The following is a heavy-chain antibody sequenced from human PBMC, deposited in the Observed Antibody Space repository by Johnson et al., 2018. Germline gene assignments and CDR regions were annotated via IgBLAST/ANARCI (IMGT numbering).Heavy chain of an antibody. CDR3: TAELLDAFDI. D-gene: IGHD1-7*01. CDR2: IRGSGGST. J-gene: IGHJ3*02. CDR1: GFTFSSYA. V-gene: IGHV3-23*04. Sequence: VQLVESGGGLVQPGGSLRLSCAASGFTFSSYAMSWVRQAPGKGLEWVSAIRGSGGSTYYADSVKGRFTISRDNSKNTLYLQMNSLKTEDTAVYYCTAELLDAFDIWGQGTMVTVSS.